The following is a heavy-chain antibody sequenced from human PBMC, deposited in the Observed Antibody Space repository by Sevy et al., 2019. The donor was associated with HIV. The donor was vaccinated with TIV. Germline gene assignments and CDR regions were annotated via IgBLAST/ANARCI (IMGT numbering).Heavy chain of an antibody. D-gene: IGHD3-3*01. J-gene: IGHJ6*02. Sequence: ASVKVSCKVSGYTLSELPMHWVRQAPGKGLEWLGGFDPEDGETIYAQKSQGRVTMTEDTSTDTAYMELSRLRSEDTAVYYCATLDFWSDHPFYGTDVWGQGTTVTVSS. CDR2: FDPEDGET. V-gene: IGHV1-24*01. CDR1: GYTLSELP. CDR3: ATLDFWSDHPFYGTDV.